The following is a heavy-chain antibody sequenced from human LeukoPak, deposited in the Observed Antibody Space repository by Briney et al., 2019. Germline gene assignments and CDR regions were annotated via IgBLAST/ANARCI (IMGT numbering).Heavy chain of an antibody. Sequence: PSGTLSLTCTVSGGSISSYYWSWIRQPPGKGLEWIGYIYYSGSTNYNPSLKSRVTISVDTSKNQFSLKLSSVTAADTAVYYCARAGGSSWSYYYGMDVWGQGTTVTVSS. J-gene: IGHJ6*02. CDR3: ARAGGSSWSYYYGMDV. D-gene: IGHD6-13*01. CDR2: IYYSGST. CDR1: GGSISSYY. V-gene: IGHV4-59*12.